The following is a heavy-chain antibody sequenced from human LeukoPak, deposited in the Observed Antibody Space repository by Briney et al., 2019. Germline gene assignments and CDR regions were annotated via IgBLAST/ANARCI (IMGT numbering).Heavy chain of an antibody. CDR2: IIPIFGTA. D-gene: IGHD3-3*01. CDR3: AKDITIFGVVIIAFDY. Sequence: ASVKVSCKASGGTFSSYAISWVRQAPGQGLEWMGGIIPIFGTANYAQKFQGRVTITADESTSTAYMELSSLRSEDTAVYYCAKDITIFGVVIIAFDYWGQGTLVTVSS. CDR1: GGTFSSYA. V-gene: IGHV1-69*01. J-gene: IGHJ4*02.